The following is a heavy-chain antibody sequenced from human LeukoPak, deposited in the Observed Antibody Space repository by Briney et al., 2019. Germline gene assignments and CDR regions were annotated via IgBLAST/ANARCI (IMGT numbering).Heavy chain of an antibody. CDR1: GYRFTNYW. Sequence: GESLKISCKGSGYRFTNYWIGWVRQMPGKGLEWMGIIYPGDSDTTYSPSFQGQVTISADKSISAASLQWSSLKASDTAMYYCARRLMYYYDTSGYDVAFDIWGQGTMVTVSS. D-gene: IGHD3-22*01. J-gene: IGHJ3*02. CDR3: ARRLMYYYDTSGYDVAFDI. CDR2: IYPGDSDT. V-gene: IGHV5-51*01.